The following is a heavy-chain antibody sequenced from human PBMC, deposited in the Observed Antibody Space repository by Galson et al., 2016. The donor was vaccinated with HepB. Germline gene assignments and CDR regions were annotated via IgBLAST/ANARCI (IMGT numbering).Heavy chain of an antibody. V-gene: IGHV3-74*01. CDR2: IKSDGRET. Sequence: SLRLSCAASGFTFSSYWMHWVRQAPGKGLVWVSRIKSDGRETTYGDSVTGRSTITRDHAENTLYLQMNSLRADDTAVYYCASDRVLYGMDVWGQGTTVTVSS. D-gene: IGHD2-8*01. CDR1: GFTFSSYW. J-gene: IGHJ6*02. CDR3: ASDRVLYGMDV.